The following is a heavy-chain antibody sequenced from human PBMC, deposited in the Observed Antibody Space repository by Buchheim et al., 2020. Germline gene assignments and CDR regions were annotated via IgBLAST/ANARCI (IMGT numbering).Heavy chain of an antibody. Sequence: QVQLVESGGGVVQPGRSLRLSCAASGFTFSSYGMHWVRQAPGKGLEWVAVISYDGSNKYYADSVKGRFTISRDNSKNTLYLQMNSLRAEDTAVYYCAKDREEWELPDYWGQGTL. CDR2: ISYDGSNK. CDR1: GFTFSSYG. J-gene: IGHJ4*02. CDR3: AKDREEWELPDY. D-gene: IGHD1-26*01. V-gene: IGHV3-30*18.